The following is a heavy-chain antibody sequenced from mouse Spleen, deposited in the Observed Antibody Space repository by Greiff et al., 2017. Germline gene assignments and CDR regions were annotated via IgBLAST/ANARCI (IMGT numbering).Heavy chain of an antibody. J-gene: IGHJ2*01. Sequence: QSGPGLVKPSQSLSLTCSVTGYSITSGYYWNWIRQFPGNKLEWMGYISYDGSNNYNPSLKNRISITRDTSKNQFFLKLNSVTTEDTATYYCAREGDYDGDYWGQGTTLTVSS. V-gene: IGHV3-6*01. D-gene: IGHD2-4*01. CDR1: GYSITSGYY. CDR2: ISYDGSN. CDR3: AREGDYDGDY.